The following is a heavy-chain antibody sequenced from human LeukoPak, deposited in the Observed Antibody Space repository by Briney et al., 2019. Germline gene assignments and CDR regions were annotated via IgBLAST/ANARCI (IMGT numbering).Heavy chain of an antibody. CDR3: VRQGNGYCTSDNCLFSFDF. CDR1: GDSISTSSYF. V-gene: IGHV4-39*01. D-gene: IGHD2-2*03. CDR2: IYYTGNT. Sequence: SETLSLTCTVSGDSISTSSYFWAWIRQSPGKGLQWIASIYYTGNTYYNPSFQSRVSISEDTSKNQLSLWLSSVTAADTAVYYCVRQGNGYCTSDNCLFSFDFWGQGSLVTVSS. J-gene: IGHJ4*02.